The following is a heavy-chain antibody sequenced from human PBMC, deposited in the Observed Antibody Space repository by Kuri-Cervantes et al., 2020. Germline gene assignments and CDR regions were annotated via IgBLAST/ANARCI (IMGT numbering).Heavy chain of an antibody. CDR3: ARGHGFRFGS. J-gene: IGHJ1*01. CDR1: GVSITSSY. D-gene: IGHD3-3*01. CDR2: INHSGST. Sequence: SETLSLTCTVSGVSITSSYWSWIRLAPGKGLEWIGEINHSGSTNYNPSLKSRVTISVDTSKNQFSLKLSSVTAADTAVYYCARGHGFRFGSWGQGTLVTVSS. V-gene: IGHV4-34*01.